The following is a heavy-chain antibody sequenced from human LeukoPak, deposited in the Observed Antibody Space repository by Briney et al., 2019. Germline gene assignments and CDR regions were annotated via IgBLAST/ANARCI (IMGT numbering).Heavy chain of an antibody. CDR2: ISYDGSNK. V-gene: IGHV3-30*18. J-gene: IGHJ4*02. CDR3: ANIGYVDY. CDR1: GVTFSSYG. Sequence: GGALRLSCAASGVTFSSYGMHGVRQAPGKGLEWVAVISYDGSNKYYADSVKGRFTISRDNSKNTLYLQMTSLRAEDTAVYYCANIGYVDYWGQGTLVTVSS.